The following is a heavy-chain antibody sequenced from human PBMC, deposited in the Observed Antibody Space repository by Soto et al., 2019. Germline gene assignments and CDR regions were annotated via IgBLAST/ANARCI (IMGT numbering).Heavy chain of an antibody. CDR1: GFTSSSYV. J-gene: IGHJ4*02. CDR3: ARGVFYYYGSSGYSPDY. CDR2: ISFDGSKK. V-gene: IGHV3-30-3*01. D-gene: IGHD3-22*01. Sequence: QVQLVESGGGVVQPGRSLRLSCEGSGFTSSSYVMHWVRQAPGKGLEWVALISFDGSKKNYADSVKGRFTISRDNSKNTMYLQMNSLRPEDTAVYYCARGVFYYYGSSGYSPDYWGQGTLVTVSS.